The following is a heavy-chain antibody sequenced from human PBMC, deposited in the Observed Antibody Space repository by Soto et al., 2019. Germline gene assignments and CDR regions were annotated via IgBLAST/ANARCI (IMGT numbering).Heavy chain of an antibody. CDR3: AKGTKYCSSGVCSVFDY. D-gene: IGHD2-8*01. Sequence: EVQVAESGGGSVQPGRSLRLSCEASGFTFDEYAMHWVRQAPGKGLEWVSSINWNSGNIGYADSVRGRFTISRDNAKNSLYLQMNSLRPEDTALYYSAKGTKYCSSGVCSVFDYWGKGTLVTVSS. CDR2: INWNSGNI. V-gene: IGHV3-9*01. J-gene: IGHJ4*02. CDR1: GFTFDEYA.